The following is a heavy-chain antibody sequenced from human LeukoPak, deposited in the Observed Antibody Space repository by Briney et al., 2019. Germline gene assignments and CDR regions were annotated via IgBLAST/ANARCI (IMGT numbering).Heavy chain of an antibody. CDR1: GASINSGSNY. CDR3: ARSDGYGLVGI. D-gene: IGHD3-10*01. V-gene: IGHV4-39*07. CDR2: IYSSGST. Sequence: SEALSLTCRVSGASINSGSNYWGWIRQPPGKTLEWIGSIYSSGSTYYNPSLKSRVIIMIDTPKNHFSLTLSSVTAADTAVYYCARSDGYGLVGIWGQGTMVTVSP. J-gene: IGHJ3*02.